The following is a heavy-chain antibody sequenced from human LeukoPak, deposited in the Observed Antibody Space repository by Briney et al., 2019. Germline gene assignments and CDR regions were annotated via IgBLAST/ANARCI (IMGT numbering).Heavy chain of an antibody. CDR1: GFTFDDYG. Sequence: GGSLRLSCAASGFTFDDYGMSWVRQAPGKGLEWVSGINWNGGSTGYADSVKGRFTISRDNAKNSLYLQMNGLRAEDTALYHCARAYYYDSSGHFDYWGQGTLVTVSS. D-gene: IGHD3-22*01. CDR3: ARAYYYDSSGHFDY. V-gene: IGHV3-20*01. J-gene: IGHJ4*02. CDR2: INWNGGST.